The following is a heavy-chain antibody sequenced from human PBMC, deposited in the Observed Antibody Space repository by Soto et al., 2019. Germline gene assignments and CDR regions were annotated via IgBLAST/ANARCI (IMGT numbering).Heavy chain of an antibody. J-gene: IGHJ1*01. CDR1: GASVNTGDHY. Sequence: VQLQGSGPGLVKPSQTLSLTCTVSGASVNTGDHYWSYIRQPPGKGLEWLGYIFYSGDTYYNPSLKSRATISLNTSRNQFSLTLTSVTDADTAVYYCVGTGTTDDFWGQGPLVTVSS. CDR2: IFYSGDT. V-gene: IGHV4-30-4*01. D-gene: IGHD1-7*01. CDR3: VGTGTTDDF.